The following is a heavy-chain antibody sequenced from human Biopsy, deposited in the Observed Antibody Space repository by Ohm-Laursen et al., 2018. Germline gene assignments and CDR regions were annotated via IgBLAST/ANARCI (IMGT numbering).Heavy chain of an antibody. Sequence: SDTLSLTCVVFGRTFSDYRWTWIRQPPGKGLEWIGQINQSGSTNYNPSLKSRVTISADASKYKFSLRLTSVTAADTAVYFCGNEVYGRDYWGLGARVTVSS. D-gene: IGHD4-17*01. V-gene: IGHV4-34*08. J-gene: IGHJ4*02. CDR2: INQSGST. CDR3: GNEVYGRDY. CDR1: GRTFSDYR.